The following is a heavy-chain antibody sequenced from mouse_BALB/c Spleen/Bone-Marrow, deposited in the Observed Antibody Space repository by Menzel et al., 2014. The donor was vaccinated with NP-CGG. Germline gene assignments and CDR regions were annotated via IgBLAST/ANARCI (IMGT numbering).Heavy chain of an antibody. V-gene: IGHV1-7*01. J-gene: IGHJ4*01. CDR2: INPSTGYT. CDR3: ARSGGNYGYAMDY. CDR1: GYTFTSFW. D-gene: IGHD2-1*01. Sequence: QVQLQQSGAELAKPGASVKMSCKASGYTFTSFWMHWVKQRPGQGLEWIGYINPSTGYTDYNQKFKDKATLTADKSSSTAYMQLSSLASEGSAVYYCARSGGNYGYAMDYWSRGTTVTVSS.